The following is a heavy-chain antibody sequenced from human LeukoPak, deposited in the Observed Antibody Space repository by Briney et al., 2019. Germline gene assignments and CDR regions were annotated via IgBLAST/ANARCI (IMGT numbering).Heavy chain of an antibody. CDR3: ASLRSRSSWTTFYFDY. V-gene: IGHV4-39*02. D-gene: IGHD6-13*01. J-gene: IGHJ4*02. Sequence: PSETLSLTCTVSGGSISSSDNYWGWIRQPPGKGLEWIVTIYYSGSTYYNPSLKSRVTISVDTSKNHFSLRLSSVTAADTAVYYCASLRSRSSWTTFYFDYWGQGTLVTVSS. CDR2: IYYSGST. CDR1: GGSISSSDNY.